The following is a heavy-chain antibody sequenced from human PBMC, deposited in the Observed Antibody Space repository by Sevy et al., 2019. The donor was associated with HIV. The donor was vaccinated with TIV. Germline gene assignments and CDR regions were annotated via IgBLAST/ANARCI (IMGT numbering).Heavy chain of an antibody. D-gene: IGHD3-9*01. CDR3: ARESPSDWSLES. CDR2: IWFDGNKK. CDR1: GFTFSNFN. V-gene: IGHV3-33*01. Sequence: GGSLRLSCAASGFTFSNFNMHWVRQAPGKGLEWVAAIWFDGNKKYYEDSVKGRFTIFRDNSKSTQYLQMSSLRADDTAVYYCARESPSDWSLESWGQGTLVTVSS. J-gene: IGHJ4*02.